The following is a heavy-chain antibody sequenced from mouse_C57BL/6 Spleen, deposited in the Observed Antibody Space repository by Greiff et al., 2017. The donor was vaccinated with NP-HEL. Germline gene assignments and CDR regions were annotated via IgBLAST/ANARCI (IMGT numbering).Heavy chain of an antibody. CDR1: GFTFSDYG. CDR3: ARVTTVVVPYAMDY. D-gene: IGHD1-1*01. CDR2: ISSGSSTI. V-gene: IGHV5-17*01. Sequence: EVQVVESGGGLVKPGGSLKLSCAASGFTFSDYGMHWVRQAPEKGLEWVAYISSGSSTIYYADTVKGRFTISRDNAKNTLFLQMTSLRSEDTAMYYCARVTTVVVPYAMDYWGQGTSVTVSS. J-gene: IGHJ4*01.